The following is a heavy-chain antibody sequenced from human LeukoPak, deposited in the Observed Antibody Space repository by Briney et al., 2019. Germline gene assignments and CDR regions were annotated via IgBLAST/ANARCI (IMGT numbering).Heavy chain of an antibody. Sequence: GGSLRLSCAGSGFTVTSNYMSWVRQAPGKGLEWVSVIYTGGSTYYADSVKGRFTISRDNSKNTVYLQMNSLRAEDTAVYYRAKSPGYSSSFDYWGQGTLVSVSS. CDR1: GFTVTSNY. D-gene: IGHD6-13*01. J-gene: IGHJ4*02. V-gene: IGHV3-66*01. CDR2: IYTGGST. CDR3: AKSPGYSSSFDY.